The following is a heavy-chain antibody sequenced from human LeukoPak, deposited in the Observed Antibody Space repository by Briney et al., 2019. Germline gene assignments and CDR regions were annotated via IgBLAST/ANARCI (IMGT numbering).Heavy chain of an antibody. Sequence: GGSLRLSCAASGVSLSTTEINWVRQAPGKGLEWVSYILGTESVRNYADSVKGRFIISRDNSNNTLYLQMNSLRAEDTAVYYCAKRSDYGGNGNYFDYWGQGTLVTVSS. V-gene: IGHV3-48*03. CDR3: AKRSDYGGNGNYFDY. CDR2: ILGTESVR. D-gene: IGHD4-23*01. J-gene: IGHJ4*02. CDR1: GVSLSTTE.